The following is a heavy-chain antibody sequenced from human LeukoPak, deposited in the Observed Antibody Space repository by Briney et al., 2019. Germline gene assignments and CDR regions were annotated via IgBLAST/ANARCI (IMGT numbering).Heavy chain of an antibody. Sequence: SETLSLTCTVSGGSNSSSNYYWGWIRQPPGKGLEWIGSIYYSGTTYYSSSLKSRVIISVDTSKNQFSLKLSSVTATDTAVYYCVRHEAQDFDYWGQGTLVTVSS. V-gene: IGHV4-39*01. CDR1: GGSNSSSNYY. CDR2: IYYSGTT. CDR3: VRHEAQDFDY. J-gene: IGHJ4*02.